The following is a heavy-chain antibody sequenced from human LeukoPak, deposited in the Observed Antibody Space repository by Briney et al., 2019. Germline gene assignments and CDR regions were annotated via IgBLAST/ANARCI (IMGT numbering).Heavy chain of an antibody. D-gene: IGHD6-13*01. CDR2: ISYDGSNK. Sequence: GGPLRLSCAASGFTFSSYGMHWVRQAPGKGLEWVAVISYDGSNKYYADSVKGRLTISRDNSKNTLYLQMNSLRAEDTAVYYCAKEFGWYSSSWFYYYYYGMDVWGQGTTVTVSS. CDR1: GFTFSSYG. CDR3: AKEFGWYSSSWFYYYYYGMDV. V-gene: IGHV3-30*18. J-gene: IGHJ6*02.